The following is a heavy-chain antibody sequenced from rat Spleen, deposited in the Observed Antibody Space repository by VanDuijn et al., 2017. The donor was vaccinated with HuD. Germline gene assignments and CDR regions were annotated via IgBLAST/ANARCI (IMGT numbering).Heavy chain of an antibody. V-gene: IGHV5-25*01. CDR1: GFTFTNFH. CDR2: ISSGGVDT. J-gene: IGHJ2*01. CDR3: ARLYSDGYEYFDY. D-gene: IGHD1-12*03. Sequence: EVQLVESGGGLVQPGRSMKLSCAASGFTFTNFHLAWVRQAPTKGLEWVASISSGGVDTYYRDSVKGRFTVSRDNAKSTLYLQIDSLRSEDTATYYCARLYSDGYEYFDYWGQGVMVTVSS.